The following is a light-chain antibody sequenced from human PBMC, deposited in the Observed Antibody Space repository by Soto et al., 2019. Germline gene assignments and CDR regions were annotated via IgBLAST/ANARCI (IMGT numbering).Light chain of an antibody. J-gene: IGKJ2*01. V-gene: IGKV3-15*01. CDR1: QSVTKN. CDR2: GAS. Sequence: EVVMTQSPATLSLSPGERATLSCRASQSVTKNLAWYQQRPGQAPRLLIYGASTRATGVPAGFSGSGSGTEFSLTISSLQSEDFAVYYCQQYNNWPPSYTFGQGTKLEIK. CDR3: QQYNNWPPSYT.